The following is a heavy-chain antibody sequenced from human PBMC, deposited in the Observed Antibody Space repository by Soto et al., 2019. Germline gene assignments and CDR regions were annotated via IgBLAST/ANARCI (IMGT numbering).Heavy chain of an antibody. CDR3: AKERQFSFDY. CDR2: INAGNGNT. Sequence: CKASGYTFTNYAMHWVRQAPGQRLEWMGWINAGNGNTKYSQKFQGRVTITRDTSASTAYIELSSLRSEDTAVYYCAKERQFSFDYCGQGTLVTVSS. V-gene: IGHV1-3*01. CDR1: GYTFTNYA. J-gene: IGHJ4*02.